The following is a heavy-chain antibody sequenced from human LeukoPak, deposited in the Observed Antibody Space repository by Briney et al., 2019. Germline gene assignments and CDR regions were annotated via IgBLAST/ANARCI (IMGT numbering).Heavy chain of an antibody. CDR1: GFTFSSFA. Sequence: GGSLRLSCAASGFTFSSFAMSWVRRTPGKGLEWDSCISGSGDNTLYADSVKGRFTISRDNSKNTLYLEMNSLRAEDTAIYYCAKMKGHPLPKYYMDVWGQGTTVTVSS. CDR3: AKMKGHPLPKYYMDV. V-gene: IGHV3-23*01. J-gene: IGHJ6*03. CDR2: ISGSGDNT.